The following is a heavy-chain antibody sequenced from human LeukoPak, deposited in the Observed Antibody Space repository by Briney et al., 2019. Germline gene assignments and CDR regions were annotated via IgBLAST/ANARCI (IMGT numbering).Heavy chain of an antibody. CDR2: IGSSSSYI. Sequence: GGSLRLSCAASGFTFSSYSMNWVRQAPGKGLEWVSSIGSSSSYIYYADSVKGRFTISRDNAKNSLYLQMNSLRAEDTAVYYCARDDYDILTGNSWFDPWGQGTLVTVSS. J-gene: IGHJ5*02. D-gene: IGHD3-9*01. CDR3: ARDDYDILTGNSWFDP. V-gene: IGHV3-21*01. CDR1: GFTFSSYS.